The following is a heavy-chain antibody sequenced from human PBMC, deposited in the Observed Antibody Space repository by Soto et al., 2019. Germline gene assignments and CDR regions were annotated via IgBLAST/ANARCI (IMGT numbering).Heavy chain of an antibody. D-gene: IGHD3-10*01. Sequence: PSETLSLTCSVSGGSMSEYFWSWIRQSPGKGLEWIGYIYYLGSTDYNPSLKSRVTISVDTSKRQFSLRLTSVTAADTAVYYCARDGYDGSGSPYPAYWGQGTTVTVSS. V-gene: IGHV4-59*01. CDR3: ARDGYDGSGSPYPAY. CDR2: IYYLGST. J-gene: IGHJ6*02. CDR1: GGSMSEYF.